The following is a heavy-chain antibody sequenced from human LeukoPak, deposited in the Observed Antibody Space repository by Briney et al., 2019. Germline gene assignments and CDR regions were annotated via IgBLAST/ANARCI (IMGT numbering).Heavy chain of an antibody. CDR2: IYPGDSDT. CDR1: GYSFTSYW. CDR3: ARQNYDFWSGYDYYYYMDV. D-gene: IGHD3-3*01. J-gene: IGHJ6*03. Sequence: GESLKISCKTSGYSFTSYWIAWVRPMPGKGLEWMGIIYPGDSDTRYSPSFQGQVTISADKSTSTAYLQWSSLKASDTAMYYCARQNYDFWSGYDYYYYMDVWGKGTTVTVSS. V-gene: IGHV5-51*01.